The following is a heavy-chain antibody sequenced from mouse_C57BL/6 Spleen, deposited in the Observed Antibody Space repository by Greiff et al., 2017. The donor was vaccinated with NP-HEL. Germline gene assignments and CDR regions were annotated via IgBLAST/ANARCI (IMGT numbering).Heavy chain of an antibody. CDR1: GYTFTDYY. Sequence: EVQLQQSGPVLVKPGASVKMSCKASGYTFTDYYMNWVKQSHGKSLEWIGVINPYNGGTSYNPKFKGKATLTVDKSSRTAYMELNSLTSEDSAVYYCAPYYYGSSYIAWFAYWGQGTLVTVSA. CDR2: INPYNGGT. D-gene: IGHD1-1*01. V-gene: IGHV1-19*01. J-gene: IGHJ3*01. CDR3: APYYYGSSYIAWFAY.